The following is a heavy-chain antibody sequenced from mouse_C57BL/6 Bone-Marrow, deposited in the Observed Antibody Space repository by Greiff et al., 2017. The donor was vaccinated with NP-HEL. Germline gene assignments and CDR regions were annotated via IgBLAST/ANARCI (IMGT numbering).Heavy chain of an antibody. J-gene: IGHJ2*01. D-gene: IGHD1-1*01. CDR3: ASITTVYYFDY. CDR2: INPNNGGT. Sequence: VQLQQSGPELVKPGASVKISCKASGYTFTDYYMNWVKQSHGKSLEWIGDINPNNGGTSYNQKFKGKATLTVDKSSSTAYMELRSLTSEDSAVYYCASITTVYYFDYWGQGTTLTVSS. V-gene: IGHV1-26*01. CDR1: GYTFTDYY.